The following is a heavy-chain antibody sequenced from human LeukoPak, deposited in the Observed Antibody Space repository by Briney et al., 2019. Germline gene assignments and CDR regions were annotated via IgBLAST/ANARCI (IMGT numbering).Heavy chain of an antibody. V-gene: IGHV4-34*01. CDR1: GGSFSGYY. Sequence: SETLSLTCAVYGGSFSGYYWSWIRQPPGKGLEWIGEINHSGSTNYNPSLKSRVTISVDTSKNQFSLKLSSVTAADTAVYYCAGVSNFWSGILSYGMDVWGQGTTVTVSS. CDR3: AGVSNFWSGILSYGMDV. J-gene: IGHJ6*02. D-gene: IGHD3-3*01. CDR2: INHSGST.